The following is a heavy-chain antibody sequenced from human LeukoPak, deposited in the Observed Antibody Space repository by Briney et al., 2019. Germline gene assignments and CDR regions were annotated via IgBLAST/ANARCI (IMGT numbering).Heavy chain of an antibody. CDR1: GGSISSSSYY. Sequence: SETLSLTCTVSGGSISSSSYYWGWIRQPPGKGLEWIGSIYYSGSTYYNPSLKSRVTISVDTSKNQFSLKLSSVTAADTAVYYCARVVYSSGWYKEGFDYWGQGTLVTVSS. D-gene: IGHD6-19*01. V-gene: IGHV4-39*07. CDR2: IYYSGST. J-gene: IGHJ4*02. CDR3: ARVVYSSGWYKEGFDY.